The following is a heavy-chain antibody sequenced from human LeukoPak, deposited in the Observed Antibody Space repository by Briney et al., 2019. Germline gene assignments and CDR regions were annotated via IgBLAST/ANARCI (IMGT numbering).Heavy chain of an antibody. CDR2: IYTRGST. D-gene: IGHD2-2*01. CDR3: ARFSSGCSTSSCYLTY. CDR1: GGSINNYY. V-gene: IGHV4-4*07. Sequence: SETLSLTCTVSGGSINNYYWSWIRQPAGKGLEWIGRIYTRGSTNYNPSLKSRVTISLDTSNNQFSLKLTSMTAADTVVYYCARFSSGCSTSSCYLTYWGQGTLVTVS. J-gene: IGHJ4*02.